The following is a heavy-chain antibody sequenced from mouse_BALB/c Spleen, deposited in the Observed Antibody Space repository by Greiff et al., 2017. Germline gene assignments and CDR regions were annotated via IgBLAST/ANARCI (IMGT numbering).Heavy chain of an antibody. Sequence: EVQLQQSGAELARPGASVKLSCKASGYTFTSYVMHWVKQKPGQGLEWIGYINPYNDGTKYNEKFKGKATLTSDKSSSTAYMELSSLTSEDSAVYYCARRDGYDDYAMDYWGQGTSVTVSS. J-gene: IGHJ4*01. CDR2: INPYNDGT. CDR1: GYTFTSYV. V-gene: IGHV1-14*01. CDR3: ARRDGYDDYAMDY. D-gene: IGHD2-2*01.